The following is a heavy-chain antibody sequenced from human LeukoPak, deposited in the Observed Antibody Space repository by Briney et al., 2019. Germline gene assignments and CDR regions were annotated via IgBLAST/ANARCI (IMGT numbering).Heavy chain of an antibody. D-gene: IGHD3-9*01. CDR2: IYYSGST. J-gene: IGHJ4*02. V-gene: IGHV4-38-2*02. CDR3: ARLLWYDILTGYYFDY. CDR1: GYSISSGYY. Sequence: SETLSLTCTVSGYSISSGYYWGWIRQPPGKGLEWIGSIYYSGSTYYNPSLKSRVTISVDTSKNQFSLKLSSVTAADTAVYYCARLLWYDILTGYYFDYWGQGTLVTVSS.